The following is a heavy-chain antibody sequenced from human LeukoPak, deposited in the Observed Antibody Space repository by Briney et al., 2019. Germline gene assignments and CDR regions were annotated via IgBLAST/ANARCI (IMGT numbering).Heavy chain of an antibody. J-gene: IGHJ4*02. V-gene: IGHV4-30-4*08. CDR2: IYYSGST. CDR1: GGSISSGDYY. CDR3: ARDRPSDYYGSGSYGY. D-gene: IGHD3-10*01. Sequence: SETLSLTCTVSGGSISSGDYYWSWIRQPPGKGLEWIGYIYYSGSTYYNPSLKSRVTISVDTSKNQFSLKLSSVTAADTAVYYCARDRPSDYYGSGSYGYWGQGTLVTVSS.